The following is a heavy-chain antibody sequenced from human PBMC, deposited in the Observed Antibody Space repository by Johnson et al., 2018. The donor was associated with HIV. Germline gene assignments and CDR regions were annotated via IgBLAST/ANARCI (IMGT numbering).Heavy chain of an antibody. Sequence: QVQLVESGGGVVQPWRSLRLSCAASGFTFSSYGMHWVRQAPGKGLEWVAVISYDGGNKYYADSVKGRFTISRDNSKNTLYLQMNSLRAEDTAVYYCAKWSIVGATFSDAFDIWGQGTIVTVSS. CDR1: GFTFSSYG. V-gene: IGHV3-30*18. J-gene: IGHJ3*02. CDR3: AKWSIVGATFSDAFDI. D-gene: IGHD1-26*01. CDR2: ISYDGGNK.